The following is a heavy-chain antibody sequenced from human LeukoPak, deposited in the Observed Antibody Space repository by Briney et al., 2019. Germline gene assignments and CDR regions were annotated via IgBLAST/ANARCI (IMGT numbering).Heavy chain of an antibody. J-gene: IGHJ4*02. V-gene: IGHV3-66*01. D-gene: IGHD2-15*01. CDR3: ARGGGDY. CDR2: IYTAGGGT. Sequence: GGSLRLSCAASGFTVNNYYMIWVRQAPGKGLEWVSVIYTAGGGTHYADSVKGRFTISRDISKNTLYLQMNSLRVEDTAVYYCARGGGDYWGQGSLVTVST. CDR1: GFTVNNYY.